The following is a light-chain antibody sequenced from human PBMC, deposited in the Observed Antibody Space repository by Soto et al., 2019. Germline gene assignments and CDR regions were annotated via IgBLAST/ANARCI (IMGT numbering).Light chain of an antibody. J-gene: IGLJ1*01. Sequence: QSALTQPASVSGSPGQSITISCIGTSSDIGGYNYVSWYQQYPGKAPKVMIYDVSNRPSGVSNRFSGSKSGNTASLTISGLQAEDEADYYCSSYTSSSTLEVFGTGTKLTVL. CDR2: DVS. CDR3: SSYTSSSTLEV. CDR1: SSDIGGYNY. V-gene: IGLV2-14*01.